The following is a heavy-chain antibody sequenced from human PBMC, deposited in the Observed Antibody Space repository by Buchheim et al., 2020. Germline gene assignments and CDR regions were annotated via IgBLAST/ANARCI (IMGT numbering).Heavy chain of an antibody. CDR3: AREIVVRVPYYYYYGMDV. Sequence: QVQLQESGPGLVKPSQTQSLTCTVSGGSISSGDYYWSWIRQPPGKGLEWIGYIYYSGSTYYNPSLKSRVTISVDTSKNQYSLKLSSVTAADTAVYYCAREIVVRVPYYYYYGMDVWGQGTT. V-gene: IGHV4-30-4*01. CDR2: IYYSGST. D-gene: IGHD3-22*01. CDR1: GGSISSGDYY. J-gene: IGHJ6*02.